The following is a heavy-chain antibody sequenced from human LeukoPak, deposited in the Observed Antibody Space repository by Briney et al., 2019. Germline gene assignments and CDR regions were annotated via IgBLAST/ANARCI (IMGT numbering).Heavy chain of an antibody. CDR2: ISSSGSTI. Sequence: GGSLRLSCAASGFTFSDYYMSWIRQAPGKGLEWVSYISSSGSTIYYADSVKGRFTISRDNAKNSLYLQMNSLRAEDTAVYYCAGVSVQLERRGRYYYYYGMDDWGQGTLVTVSS. D-gene: IGHD1-1*01. CDR3: AGVSVQLERRGRYYYYYGMDD. J-gene: IGHJ6*02. V-gene: IGHV3-11*01. CDR1: GFTFSDYY.